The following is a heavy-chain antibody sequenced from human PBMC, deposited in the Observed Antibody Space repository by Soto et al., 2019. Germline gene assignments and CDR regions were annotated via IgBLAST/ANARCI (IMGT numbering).Heavy chain of an antibody. J-gene: IGHJ5*02. D-gene: IGHD1-26*01. V-gene: IGHV1-46*01. CDR1: GFTFSRYY. CDR3: ARDNSESNAWWFDP. CDR2: INPSGVST. Sequence: QVQLVQSGAELKQPGASVKVSCKASGFTFSRYYMHWVRQAPGQGLEWMGLINPSGVSTNYAQKFTGRVTLTRDTSTSTVSMELSSLRSEDTAVYYCARDNSESNAWWFDPWGQGTLVTVSS.